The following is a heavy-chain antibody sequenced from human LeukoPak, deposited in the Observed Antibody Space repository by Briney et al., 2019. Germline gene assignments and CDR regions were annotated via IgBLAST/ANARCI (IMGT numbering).Heavy chain of an antibody. CDR3: AKAGLVGYYYYMDV. J-gene: IGHJ6*03. Sequence: GGSLRLSCEASGFTFNNYWMSWVRQAPGRGLEWVANIRYDGSEKHYVDSVKGRFTISRDNAKNSLYLQMNSLRAEDTAVYYCAKAGLVGYYYYMDVWGKGTTVTISS. V-gene: IGHV3-7*01. D-gene: IGHD3-16*01. CDR1: GFTFNNYW. CDR2: IRYDGSEK.